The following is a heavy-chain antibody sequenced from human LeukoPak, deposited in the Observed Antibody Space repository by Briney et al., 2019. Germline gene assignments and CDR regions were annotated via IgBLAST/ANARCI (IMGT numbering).Heavy chain of an antibody. D-gene: IGHD3-9*01. J-gene: IGHJ4*02. CDR3: ARDLTIYPSREPTGKIDY. V-gene: IGHV1-18*01. CDR2: ISAYNGNT. Sequence: GASVKVSCKASGYTFTSYGISWVRQAPGQGLEWMGWISAYNGNTNYAQKLQGRVTMTTDTSTSTAYMELRSLRSDDTAVYYCARDLTIYPSREPTGKIDYWGQGTLVTVSS. CDR1: GYTFTSYG.